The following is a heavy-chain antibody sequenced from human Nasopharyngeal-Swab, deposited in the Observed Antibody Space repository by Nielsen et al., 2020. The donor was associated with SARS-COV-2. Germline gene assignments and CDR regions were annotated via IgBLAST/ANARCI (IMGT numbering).Heavy chain of an antibody. Sequence: SETLSLTCAVYGGSFSGYYWSWIRQPPGKGLEWIGEINHSGSTNYNPSLKSRVTISVDTSKNQFSLKLSSVTAADTAVYHCARVTPRRNGATFSIDYWGQGTLVTVSS. CDR3: ARVTPRRNGATFSIDY. CDR2: INHSGST. J-gene: IGHJ4*02. D-gene: IGHD1-26*01. V-gene: IGHV4-34*01. CDR1: GGSFSGYY.